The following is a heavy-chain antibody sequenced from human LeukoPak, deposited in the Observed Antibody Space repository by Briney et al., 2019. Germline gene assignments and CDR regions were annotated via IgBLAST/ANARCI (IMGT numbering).Heavy chain of an antibody. CDR3: AKDRWLQFGGSFDY. J-gene: IGHJ4*02. CDR1: GFTVSSNY. D-gene: IGHD5-24*01. CDR2: IYSGGST. V-gene: IGHV3-53*01. Sequence: GGSLRLSCAASGFTVSSNYMSWVRRAPGKGLEWVSVIYSGGSTYYADSVKGRFTISRDNSKNTLYLQMNSLRAEDTAVFYCAKDRWLQFGGSFDYWGQGTLVTVSS.